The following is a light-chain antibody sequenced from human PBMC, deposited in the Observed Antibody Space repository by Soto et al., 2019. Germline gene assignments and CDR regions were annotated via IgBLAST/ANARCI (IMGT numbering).Light chain of an antibody. J-gene: IGKJ3*01. CDR3: QQFVTSPYT. V-gene: IGKV3-20*01. CDR2: AAS. CDR1: QTISRTY. Sequence: EIVLMQSPGTLSLSPGERATLSCRASQTISRTYIAWYQHKRGQAPRLLIFAASSRATGIPDRFSGSGSGTDFSLTISRLEPEDSAVYFCQQFVTSPYTFGPGTKVDIK.